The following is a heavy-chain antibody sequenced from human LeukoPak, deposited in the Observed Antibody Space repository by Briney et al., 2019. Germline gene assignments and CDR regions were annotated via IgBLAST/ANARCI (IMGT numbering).Heavy chain of an antibody. CDR2: ISDQE. V-gene: IGHV3-23*01. D-gene: IGHD3-16*01. Sequence: GGSLRLSCSVSGSTSSTYHMGWVRQAPGKGLEWVSIISDQEYYADSVKGRFAISRDSSKNTLYLQMYSLTAEDTATYYCAETLGPGRHYFISWGQGTLVTVSS. J-gene: IGHJ4*02. CDR3: AETLGPGRHYFIS. CDR1: GSTSSTYH.